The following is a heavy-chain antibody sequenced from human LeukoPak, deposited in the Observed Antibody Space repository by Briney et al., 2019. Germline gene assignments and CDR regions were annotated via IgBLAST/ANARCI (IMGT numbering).Heavy chain of an antibody. CDR1: GGSFSGYY. CDR2: INHSGST. V-gene: IGHV4-34*01. J-gene: IGHJ4*02. Sequence: SETLSLTCAVYGGSFSGYYWSWIRQPPGKGLEWIGEINHSGSTNYNPSLKSRVTISVDTSKNQFSLELSSVTAADTAVYYCARRTVDYWGQGTLVTVSS. CDR3: ARRTVDY.